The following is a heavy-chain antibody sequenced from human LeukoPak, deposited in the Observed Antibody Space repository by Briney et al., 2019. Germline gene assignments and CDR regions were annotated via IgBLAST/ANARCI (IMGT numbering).Heavy chain of an antibody. V-gene: IGHV3-23*01. Sequence: GGSLRLSCAASGFTFSSYAMSWVRQAPGKGVEWVSAISGSGGSTYYADSVKGRFTIYRDNSKNTLYLQMNSLRAEDTAVYYCANSAVAGPDYWGQGTLVTVSS. D-gene: IGHD6-19*01. CDR3: ANSAVAGPDY. CDR1: GFTFSSYA. J-gene: IGHJ4*02. CDR2: ISGSGGST.